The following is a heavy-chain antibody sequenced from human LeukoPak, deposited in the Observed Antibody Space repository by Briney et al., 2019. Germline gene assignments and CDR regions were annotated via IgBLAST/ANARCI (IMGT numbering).Heavy chain of an antibody. J-gene: IGHJ4*02. Sequence: GGSLRLSCAASGFTFSSYGMHWVRQAPGKGLEWVAVISYDGSNKYYADSVKGRFTISRDNSKNTLYLQMNSLRAEDTAVYYCAKDRAPAYYYDSSGYYGGTDYFDYWGQGTLVTVSS. D-gene: IGHD3-22*01. CDR1: GFTFSSYG. V-gene: IGHV3-30*18. CDR3: AKDRAPAYYYDSSGYYGGTDYFDY. CDR2: ISYDGSNK.